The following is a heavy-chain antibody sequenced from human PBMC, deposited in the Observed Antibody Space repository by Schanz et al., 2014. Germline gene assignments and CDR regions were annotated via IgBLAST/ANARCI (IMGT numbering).Heavy chain of an antibody. Sequence: QVQLVQSGSELKKPGASVKVSCKASGYTFTSYSMNWVRQAPGQGLEWMGWINTHTGNPTYAQGFTGRFVFSLDTSVSTAYLQISSLKADDTAVYYCARGGVVVVTAALNWFDPWGQGTLVTVSS. V-gene: IGHV7-4-1*02. CDR1: GYTFTSYS. J-gene: IGHJ5*02. CDR3: ARGGVVVVTAALNWFDP. D-gene: IGHD2-15*01. CDR2: INTHTGNP.